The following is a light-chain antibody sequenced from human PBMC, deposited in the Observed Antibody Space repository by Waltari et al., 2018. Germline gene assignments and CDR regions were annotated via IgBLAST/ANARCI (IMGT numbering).Light chain of an antibody. J-gene: IGKJ5*01. CDR2: DAS. CDR1: QSVSSY. Sequence: EIVLTQSPATLSLSPGERATLSCRASQSVSSYLAWCQQKPGQAPRLLIYDASNRATGIPARFSGSGSGTDFTLTISSLEPEDFAVYYCQQRSNWPPLTFGQGTRLEIK. CDR3: QQRSNWPPLT. V-gene: IGKV3-11*01.